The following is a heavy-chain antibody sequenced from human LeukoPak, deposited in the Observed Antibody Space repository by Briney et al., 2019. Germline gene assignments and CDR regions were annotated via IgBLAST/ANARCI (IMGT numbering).Heavy chain of an antibody. J-gene: IGHJ4*02. D-gene: IGHD5-18*01. Sequence: QPGGSLRLSCAASGFTFSSYWMSWVRQAPGKGLEWVANIKKDGIEKYYVDSVKGRFTISRDNAKTSLYLQMNSLRAEDTAVYYCARDLSGVTGYTYGRGIDYWGQGTLVTVSS. V-gene: IGHV3-7*01. CDR2: IKKDGIEK. CDR3: ARDLSGVTGYTYGRGIDY. CDR1: GFTFSSYW.